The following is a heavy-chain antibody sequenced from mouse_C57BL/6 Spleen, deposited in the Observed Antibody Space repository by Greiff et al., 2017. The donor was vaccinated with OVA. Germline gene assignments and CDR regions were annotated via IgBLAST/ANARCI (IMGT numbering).Heavy chain of an antibody. D-gene: IGHD1-1*01. Sequence: QVQLQQSGAELARPGASVKLSCKASGYTFTSYGISWVKQRTGQGLEWIGEIYPRSGNTYYNEKFKGKATLTADKSSSTAYMELHSLTSEDSAVYFCARKRDYYGSFYAMDYWGQGTSVTVSS. J-gene: IGHJ4*01. CDR3: ARKRDYYGSFYAMDY. CDR2: IYPRSGNT. V-gene: IGHV1-81*01. CDR1: GYTFTSYG.